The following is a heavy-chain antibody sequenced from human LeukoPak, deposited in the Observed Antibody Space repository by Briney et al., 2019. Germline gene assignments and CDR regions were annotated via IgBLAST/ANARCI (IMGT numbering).Heavy chain of an antibody. CDR1: GFTFSSYS. D-gene: IGHD2-15*01. J-gene: IGHJ4*02. V-gene: IGHV3-21*01. CDR3: ARDSYCSGGSCYLDY. CDR2: ISSSSSYI. Sequence: GGSLRLSCAASGFTFSSYSMNWVRQAPGKGLEWVSSISSSSSYIYYAYSVKGRFTISRDNAKNSLYLQMNSLRAEDTAVYYCARDSYCSGGSCYLDYWGQGTLVTVSS.